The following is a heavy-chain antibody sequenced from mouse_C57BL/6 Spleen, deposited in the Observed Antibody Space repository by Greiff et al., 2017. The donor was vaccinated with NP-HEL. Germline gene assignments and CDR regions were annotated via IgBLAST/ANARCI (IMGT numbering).Heavy chain of an antibody. D-gene: IGHD1-1*01. CDR1: GFNIKDYY. CDR2: IDPEDGET. V-gene: IGHV14-2*01. Sequence: EVMLVESGAELVKPGASVKLSCTASGFNIKDYYMHWVKQRTEQGLEWIGRIDPEDGETKYAPKFQGKATITADTSSNTAYLQLSSLTSEDTAVYYCARLPPGSSYAMDYWGQGTSVTVSS. CDR3: ARLPPGSSYAMDY. J-gene: IGHJ4*01.